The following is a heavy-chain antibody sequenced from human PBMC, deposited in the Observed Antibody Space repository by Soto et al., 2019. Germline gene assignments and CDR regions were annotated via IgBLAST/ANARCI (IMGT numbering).Heavy chain of an antibody. CDR3: AGTAYGDEDY. V-gene: IGHV4-34*01. Sequence: QVQLQQWGAGLLKPSETLSLTCAVYGGSFSGYYWSWIRQPPGKGLEWIGEINHSGSTNYNPSLKSRVTISVDTSKNQFSLKLSSVTAADTAVYYCAGTAYGDEDYWGQGTLVTVSS. CDR1: GGSFSGYY. D-gene: IGHD4-17*01. CDR2: INHSGST. J-gene: IGHJ4*02.